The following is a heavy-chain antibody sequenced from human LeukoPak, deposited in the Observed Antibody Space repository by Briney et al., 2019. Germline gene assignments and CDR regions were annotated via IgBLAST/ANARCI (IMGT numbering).Heavy chain of an antibody. J-gene: IGHJ4*02. Sequence: PSETLSLTCTVSGGSISSGGYSWSWMPPPPGKGLVWFGEFYHSGSTNYTPSLKSRVTISVDKSKNQFALKLSSVSAADTAVYYCARSPYDFWSGYYFDYWGQGPLVSVSS. D-gene: IGHD3-3*01. CDR1: GGSISSGGYS. CDR3: ARSPYDFWSGYYFDY. V-gene: IGHV4-30-2*01. CDR2: FYHSGST.